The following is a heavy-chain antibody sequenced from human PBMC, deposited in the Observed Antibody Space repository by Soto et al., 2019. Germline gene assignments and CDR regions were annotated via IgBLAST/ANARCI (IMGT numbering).Heavy chain of an antibody. D-gene: IGHD3-10*01. CDR2: ISESGDST. Sequence: GGSLRLSCAASGFTFSSYAMSWVRQAPGKGLEWVSSISESGDSTYYADSVKGRFTISRDNSKNTVYLQMNSLRAEDTAVFYCAKDRSGSGNYYCDYWGQGAQVTVSS. V-gene: IGHV3-23*01. J-gene: IGHJ4*02. CDR3: AKDRSGSGNYYCDY. CDR1: GFTFSSYA.